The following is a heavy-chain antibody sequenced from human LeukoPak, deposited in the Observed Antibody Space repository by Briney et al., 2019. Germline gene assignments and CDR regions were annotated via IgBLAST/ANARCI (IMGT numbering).Heavy chain of an antibody. CDR2: FDPEDGET. J-gene: IGHJ3*02. CDR3: ARGLSGTLIVGARSAFDI. V-gene: IGHV1-24*01. CDR1: GYTLTELS. Sequence: ASVKVSCKVSGYTLTELSMHWVRQAPGKGLEWMGGFDPEDGETIYAQKLQGRVTITRNTSISTAYMELSSLRSEDTAVYYCARGLSGTLIVGARSAFDIWGQGTMVTVSS. D-gene: IGHD1-26*01.